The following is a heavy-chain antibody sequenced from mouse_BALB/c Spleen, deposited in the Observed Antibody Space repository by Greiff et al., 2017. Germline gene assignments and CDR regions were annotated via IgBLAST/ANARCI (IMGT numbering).Heavy chain of an antibody. J-gene: IGHJ2*01. Sequence: EVQLQQSGPGLVKPSQSLSLTCTVTGYSITSDYAWNWIRQFPGNKLEWMGYISYSGSTSYNPSLKSRISITRDTSKNQFFLQLNSVTTEDTASYYCARREDYWGQGTTLTVSS. CDR2: ISYSGST. V-gene: IGHV3-2*02. CDR1: GYSITSDYA. CDR3: ARREDY.